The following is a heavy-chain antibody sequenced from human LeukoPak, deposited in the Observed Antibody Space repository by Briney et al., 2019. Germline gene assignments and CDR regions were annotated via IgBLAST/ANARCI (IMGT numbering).Heavy chain of an antibody. V-gene: IGHV1-8*01. J-gene: IGHJ4*02. Sequence: ASVKVSCKAYGYTFTSYDINWVRQATGQGLEWMGWMNPNSGNTGYAQKFQGRVTMTRNTSISTAYMELSSLRSEDTAVYYRARGLRIQLWSYLGYWGQGTLVTVSS. CDR3: ARGLRIQLWSYLGY. CDR2: MNPNSGNT. CDR1: GYTFTSYD. D-gene: IGHD5-18*01.